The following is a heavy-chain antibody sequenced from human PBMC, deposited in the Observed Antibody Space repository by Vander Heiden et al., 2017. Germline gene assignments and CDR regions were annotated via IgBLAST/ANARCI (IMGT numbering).Heavy chain of an antibody. CDR2: IWYDGDNK. CDR1: GSTFTTYG. Sequence: QVQLVESGGGVVQPGRALRLSCAASGSTFTTYGIHWVRQAPGRGLEWVAHIWYDGDNKYYADSVKGRFTISRDNSKNTVYLQMNSLRPDDTAVYYCARDPSTMDGDYPRYWGQGTLVTVSS. D-gene: IGHD4-17*01. CDR3: ARDPSTMDGDYPRY. V-gene: IGHV3-33*01. J-gene: IGHJ4*02.